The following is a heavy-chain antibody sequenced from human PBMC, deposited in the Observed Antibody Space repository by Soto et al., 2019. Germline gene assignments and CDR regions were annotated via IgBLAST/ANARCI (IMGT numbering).Heavy chain of an antibody. CDR2: IYRTGST. Sequence: SETLSLTCAVSGGSISSSNWWSWVRQPPGKGLEWIGEIYRTGSTNYNPSLKSRVTISVDTSKNQFSLKLSSVTAADTAVYYCARGGGHYYDSSGYFVPIDYWGQGTLVTVSS. CDR3: ARGGGHYYDSSGYFVPIDY. CDR1: GGSISSSNW. V-gene: IGHV4-4*02. D-gene: IGHD3-22*01. J-gene: IGHJ4*02.